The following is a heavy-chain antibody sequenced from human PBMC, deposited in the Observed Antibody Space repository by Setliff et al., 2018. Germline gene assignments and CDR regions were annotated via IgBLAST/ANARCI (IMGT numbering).Heavy chain of an antibody. CDR2: ISPYTGNT. J-gene: IGHJ4*02. Sequence: ASVKVSCKASGYTFFTSGISWVRQAPGQGLEWMGWISPYTGNTKYAQKFQGRVSMTTDTSTSTAYMELRSLRSDDTAVYYCARDKLEYCTSTSCFAAYWGQGSLVTVSS. CDR1: GYTFFTSG. V-gene: IGHV1-18*01. D-gene: IGHD2-2*01. CDR3: ARDKLEYCTSTSCFAAY.